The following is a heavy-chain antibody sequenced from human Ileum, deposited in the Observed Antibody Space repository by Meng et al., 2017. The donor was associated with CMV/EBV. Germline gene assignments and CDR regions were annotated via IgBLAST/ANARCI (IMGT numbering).Heavy chain of an antibody. CDR2: INVNNGKP. D-gene: IGHD1-7*01. CDR1: GYSFTNYG. V-gene: IGHV1-18*01. J-gene: IGHJ4*02. Sequence: ASVKVSCKTSGYSFTNYGISWVRQAPGQGPEWMGWINVNNGKPNYAQKVQGRVTMTTDTSTTTAYMELRSLRSDDTAVYYCVRDWNFSLDYWGQGTVVTVSS. CDR3: VRDWNFSLDY.